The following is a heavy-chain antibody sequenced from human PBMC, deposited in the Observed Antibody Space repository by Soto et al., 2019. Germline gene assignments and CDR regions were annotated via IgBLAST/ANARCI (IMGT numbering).Heavy chain of an antibody. J-gene: IGHJ4*02. Sequence: QVQLVQSGAEGKKPGASVKVSCETSGYTSVNYLMNWVRQAPGQTLEGRGWIKAGNGYTKYSQKFKGRVTITGDTSASIAYMELSTLRSDDTAVYFCARAKIITTFDYWGQGTLVTVSS. V-gene: IGHV1-3*01. CDR3: ARAKIITTFDY. CDR1: GYTSVNYL. D-gene: IGHD3-10*01. CDR2: IKAGNGYT.